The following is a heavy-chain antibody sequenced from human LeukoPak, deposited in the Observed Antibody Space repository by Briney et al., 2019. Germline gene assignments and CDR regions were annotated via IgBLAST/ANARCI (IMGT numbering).Heavy chain of an antibody. J-gene: IGHJ6*03. V-gene: IGHV1-69*05. D-gene: IGHD1-7*01. CDR1: GGTFSSYA. CDR3: ARASGTTRWGRYYYYYMDV. Sequence: SVTVSRKASGGTFSSYAISWVRQAPGQGLEWMGGIIPIFGTANYAQKFQGRVTITTDESTSTAYMELSSLRSEDTAVYYCARASGTTRWGRYYYYYMDVWGKGTTVTVSS. CDR2: IIPIFGTA.